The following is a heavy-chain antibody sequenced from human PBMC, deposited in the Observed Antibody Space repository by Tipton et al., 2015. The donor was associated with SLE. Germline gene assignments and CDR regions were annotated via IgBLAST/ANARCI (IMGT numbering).Heavy chain of an antibody. V-gene: IGHV3-23*01. CDR2: ISGSGGSI. J-gene: IGHJ5*02. Sequence: SLRLSCAASGFTFSSYAMSWVRQAPGKGLEWVSGISGSGGSIYYADSVKGRFTISRDNSKNTLYLQMNSLRAEDTAVYYCASRNYYDSSGYRYNWFDPWGQGTLVTVSS. CDR3: ASRNYYDSSGYRYNWFDP. D-gene: IGHD3-22*01. CDR1: GFTFSSYA.